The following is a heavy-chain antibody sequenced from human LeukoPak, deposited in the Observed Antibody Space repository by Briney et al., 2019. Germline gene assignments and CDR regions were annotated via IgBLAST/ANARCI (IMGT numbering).Heavy chain of an antibody. D-gene: IGHD1-26*01. V-gene: IGHV3-74*01. Sequence: GGSLRLSCPVSGFNFGDYWVHWVRQVPGKGLVWVSRIRTDWTTTTYADSVKGRFTTSRDDAKNTVYLQMNSLRVEDTAVYYCATPSFYSGSYLGGFDYWGQGTLVTVSS. CDR2: IRTDWTTT. CDR3: ATPSFYSGSYLGGFDY. J-gene: IGHJ4*02. CDR1: GFNFGDYW.